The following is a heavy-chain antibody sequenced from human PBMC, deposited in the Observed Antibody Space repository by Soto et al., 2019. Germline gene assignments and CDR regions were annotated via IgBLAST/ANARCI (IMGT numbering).Heavy chain of an antibody. V-gene: IGHV4-59*11. Sequence: QVQLQESGPGLVKPSETLSLMCSVSGGSISNHYWSWIRQPPGKGLEWIGYIYYNGNTNYNPSLKSRVTMSVDTYRNQISLKLTTVTAADTAVYYCTRANWYSEYWGQGTLVTVSS. J-gene: IGHJ4*02. CDR3: TRANWYSEY. CDR2: IYYNGNT. CDR1: GGSISNHY. D-gene: IGHD7-27*01.